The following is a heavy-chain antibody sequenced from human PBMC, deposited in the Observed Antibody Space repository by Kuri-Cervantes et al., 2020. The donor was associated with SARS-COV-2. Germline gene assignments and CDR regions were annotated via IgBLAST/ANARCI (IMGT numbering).Heavy chain of an antibody. V-gene: IGHV5-51*01. D-gene: IGHD6-13*01. CDR2: IFPGDSDT. Sequence: GESLKISCKGYGYSFSTYWIGWVRQMPGHGLEWMGIIFPGDSDTRYSPSFKCQVTISADESRNTAYLQWNSLKPSDTAMYYCGRGDSGYSSSFDFWGQGNPVNVSS. CDR3: GRGDSGYSSSFDF. J-gene: IGHJ4*02. CDR1: GYSFSTYW.